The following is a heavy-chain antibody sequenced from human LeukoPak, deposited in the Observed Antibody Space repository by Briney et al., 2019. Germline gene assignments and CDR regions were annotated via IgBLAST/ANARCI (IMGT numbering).Heavy chain of an antibody. J-gene: IGHJ6*03. V-gene: IGHV3-23*01. D-gene: IGHD2-15*01. CDR3: AKNGDRGAYCSGGTCYPYYYYYMDV. CDR2: ISTTGGTT. CDR1: GFTFSSYA. Sequence: GGSLRLSCAASGFTFSSYAMSWVRQAPGKGLEWVSAISTTGGTTYYADSVRGRFTISRDNSRNTLYLQMNSLRAEDTAIYYCAKNGDRGAYCSGGTCYPYYYYYMDVWGKGTTVTISS.